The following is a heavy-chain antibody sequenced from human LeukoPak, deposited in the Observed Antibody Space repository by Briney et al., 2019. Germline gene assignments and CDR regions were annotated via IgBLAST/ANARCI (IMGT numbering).Heavy chain of an antibody. D-gene: IGHD6-6*01. Sequence: SETLSLTCTVSGGSISSYYWSWIRQPPGKGLEWIGYIYYTGSTNYNPSLKSRVTISVDTSKNQFSLKLSYVNAAGTAVYYCARYISSGLYYWGQGTLVTVSS. CDR2: IYYTGST. CDR3: ARYISSGLYY. CDR1: GGSISSYY. J-gene: IGHJ4*02. V-gene: IGHV4-59*08.